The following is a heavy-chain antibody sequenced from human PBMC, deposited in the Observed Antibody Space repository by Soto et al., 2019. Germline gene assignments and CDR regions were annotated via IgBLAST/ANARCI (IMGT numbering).Heavy chain of an antibody. D-gene: IGHD2-2*03. V-gene: IGHV3-49*04. CDR1: GFRFSEHA. CDR2: IRNTPYGGTT. J-gene: IGHJ5*02. CDR3: SRGSFGYYGP. Sequence: GGSLRLSCNCSGFRFSEHAMTWVRQAPGKGLEWVGFIRNTPYGGTTDYAASVRGRFTISRDDSASIAYLQMNSLRTEDSGLYYCSRGSFGYYGPWGPGTLVTVSS.